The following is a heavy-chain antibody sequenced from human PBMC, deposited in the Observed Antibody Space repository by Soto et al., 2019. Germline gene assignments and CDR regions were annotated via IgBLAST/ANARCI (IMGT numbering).Heavy chain of an antibody. V-gene: IGHV4-39*01. J-gene: IGHJ4*02. CDR1: GGSLSSSSYY. CDR2: IYFAGVT. CDR3: ARGGKRISMSRGFDF. Sequence: QMQLQEWGPGLVKPSETLSLNCTVSGGSLSSSSYYWAWIRQPPGKRLEWIGSIYFAGVTYYNPSLKSRLTIFEDTSKNQFSLKLNSVTATDTAVYFCARGGKRISMSRGFDFWSQGTLVTVSS. D-gene: IGHD3-16*01.